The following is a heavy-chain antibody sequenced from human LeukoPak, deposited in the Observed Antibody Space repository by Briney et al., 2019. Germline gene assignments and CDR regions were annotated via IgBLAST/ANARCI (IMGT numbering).Heavy chain of an antibody. V-gene: IGHV3-7*01. CDR3: ARDPDSSPFDY. J-gene: IGHJ4*02. D-gene: IGHD2-15*01. CDR2: IKYDDTVR. Sequence: PGGSLRLSCTAAGFNFGTYWMSWVRQSPEKGLELVANIKYDDTVRNYVDSVKGRFTISRDNPSNSVYLQMDSLRPEDTALYYYARDPDSSPFDYWGQGAQVTVSS. CDR1: GFNFGTYW.